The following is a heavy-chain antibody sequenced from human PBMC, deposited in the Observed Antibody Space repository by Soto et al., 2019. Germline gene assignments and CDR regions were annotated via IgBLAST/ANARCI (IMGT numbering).Heavy chain of an antibody. CDR1: GYSFAGYW. CDR2: IDPSDSQT. V-gene: IGHV5-10-1*01. D-gene: IGHD3-22*01. CDR3: ARQIYDSDTGPNFQYYFDS. Sequence: GESLKISCKGSGYSFAGYWITWVRQKPGKGLEWMGRIDPSDSQTYYSPSFRGHVTISVTKSITTVFLQWSSLRASDTAMYYCARQIYDSDTGPNFQYYFDSWGQGTSVTVSS. J-gene: IGHJ4*02.